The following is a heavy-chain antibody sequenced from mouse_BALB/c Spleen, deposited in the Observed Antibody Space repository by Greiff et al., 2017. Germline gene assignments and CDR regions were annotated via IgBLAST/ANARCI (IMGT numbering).Heavy chain of an antibody. J-gene: IGHJ1*01. CDR3: TRSDNFDV. Sequence: QVQLKQPGAELVRPGASVKLSCKASGYTFTSYWINWVKQRPGQGLEWIGNIYPSDSYTNYNQKFKDKATLTVDKSSSTAYMQLSSPTSEDSAVYYCTRSDNFDVWGAGTTVTVSS. CDR2: IYPSDSYT. V-gene: IGHV1-69*02. CDR1: GYTFTSYW.